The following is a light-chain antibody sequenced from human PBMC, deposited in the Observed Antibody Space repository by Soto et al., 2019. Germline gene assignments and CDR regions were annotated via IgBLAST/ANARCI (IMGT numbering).Light chain of an antibody. CDR3: QHSYSSPT. Sequence: DIQVTQSPSSLSASVRYRATITFPASQNIFTYLNWYQQRPGQAPNLLIYATSNLQSGVPSRFSGSGSGTDFTLTISSLKPEDFATYYCQHSYSSPTFGKGTKVDIK. CDR2: ATS. J-gene: IGKJ2*01. V-gene: IGKV1-39*01. CDR1: QNIFTY.